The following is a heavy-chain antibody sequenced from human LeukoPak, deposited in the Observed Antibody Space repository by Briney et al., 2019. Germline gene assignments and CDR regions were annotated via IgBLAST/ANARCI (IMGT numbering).Heavy chain of an antibody. J-gene: IGHJ3*02. CDR3: ARFRNFVSDI. Sequence: PSETLSLTCTVSGASISSYYWNWIRQPPEKGLEWIGYIYYSGNTNYNPSLKSRVTMSVDTSKNQFSLKVTSVTAADTAVYYCARFRNFVSDIRGQGTMVTVSS. D-gene: IGHD3-16*01. CDR2: IYYSGNT. CDR1: GASISSYY. V-gene: IGHV4-59*12.